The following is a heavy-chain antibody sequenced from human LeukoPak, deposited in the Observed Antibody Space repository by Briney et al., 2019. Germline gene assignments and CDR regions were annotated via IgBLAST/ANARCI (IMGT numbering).Heavy chain of an antibody. D-gene: IGHD6-6*01. J-gene: IGHJ3*02. CDR2: INSDGSTT. V-gene: IGHV3-74*01. Sequence: GGSLRLSCAASGFTFSSYWMHWVRQAPGKRLVWVSRINSDGSTTSYADSVKGRFTISRDNAKNTLYLQMNSLRAEDTATYYCARRSAARDAFDIWGQGTMVTVSS. CDR3: ARRSAARDAFDI. CDR1: GFTFSSYW.